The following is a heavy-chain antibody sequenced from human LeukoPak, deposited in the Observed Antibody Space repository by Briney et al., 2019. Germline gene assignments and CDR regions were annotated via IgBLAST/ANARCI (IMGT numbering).Heavy chain of an antibody. J-gene: IGHJ6*03. CDR2: IYYSGST. CDR1: GDSIIRSRYY. Sequence: SETLSLTCTVSGDSIIRSRYYWAWIRQPPGKGLEWFGSIYYSGSTYNNPSLKSRVTISVDTSKNQFSLKLSSVTAADTAIYYCARQGGYCSSTSCFPNYYYFYYYMDVWGKGTTVIVSS. V-gene: IGHV4-39*01. CDR3: ARQGGYCSSTSCFPNYYYFYYYMDV. D-gene: IGHD2-2*03.